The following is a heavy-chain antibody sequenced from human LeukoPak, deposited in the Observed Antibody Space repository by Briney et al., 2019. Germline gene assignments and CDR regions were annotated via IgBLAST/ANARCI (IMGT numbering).Heavy chain of an antibody. CDR1: GFTFGGHW. V-gene: IGHV3-7*01. D-gene: IGHD2-8*01. Sequence: GGSLRLSCAASGFTFGGHWMNWVRQAPGRGLEWVANIKYDGSEKYYVDSVKGRFTISRDDAKNSLSLQMNSVRAEDMAAYYCAYTNNLKYWGQGTLVTVSS. CDR3: AYTNNLKY. CDR2: IKYDGSEK. J-gene: IGHJ4*02.